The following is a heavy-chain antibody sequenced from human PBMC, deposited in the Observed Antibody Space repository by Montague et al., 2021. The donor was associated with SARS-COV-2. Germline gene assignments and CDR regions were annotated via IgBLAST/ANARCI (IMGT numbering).Heavy chain of an antibody. V-gene: IGHV4-34*01. D-gene: IGHD6-19*01. CDR3: ARSLNQQWLRFPPGAFFGY. CDR2: INHSGST. J-gene: IGHJ4*02. CDR1: GGSFSGYY. Sequence: SETLSLTCAVYGGSFSGYYWSWIRQPPGKGLEWIGEINHSGSTNYNPSLKSRVTISVDTSKNQFPLKLSSVTAADTAVYYCARSLNQQWLRFPPGAFFGYWGQGTLVTVSS.